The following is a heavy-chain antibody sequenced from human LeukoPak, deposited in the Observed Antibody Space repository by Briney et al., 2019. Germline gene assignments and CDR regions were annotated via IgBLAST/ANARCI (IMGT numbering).Heavy chain of an antibody. V-gene: IGHV1-46*01. CDR2: INPSGGST. CDR3: ARTLGPAEFDY. CDR1: GYTFTSYY. J-gene: IGHJ4*02. Sequence: ASVKVSCKASGYTFTSYYMHWARQAPGQGLEWMGIINPSGGSTSYAQKFQGRVTMTRDTSTSTVYMELSSLRSEDTAVYYCARTLGPAEFDYWGQGTLVSVSS.